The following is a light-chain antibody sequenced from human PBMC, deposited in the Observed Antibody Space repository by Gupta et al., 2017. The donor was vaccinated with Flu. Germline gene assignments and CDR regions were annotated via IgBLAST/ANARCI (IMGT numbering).Light chain of an antibody. Sequence: VVMTQSPLSLPVTLGQPASISCRSSQSLVYSDGNTYLHWFQQRPGQSPRRLIYQVSHRESGVPDRFSGSGSGTDFTLKISRVEAEDVGVYYCMQGSRWPWAFGQGTEVEIK. V-gene: IGKV2-30*01. J-gene: IGKJ1*01. CDR3: MQGSRWPWA. CDR2: QVS. CDR1: QSLVYSDGNTY.